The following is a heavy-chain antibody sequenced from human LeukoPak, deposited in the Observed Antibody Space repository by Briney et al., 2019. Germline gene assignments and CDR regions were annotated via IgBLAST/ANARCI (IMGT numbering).Heavy chain of an antibody. J-gene: IGHJ4*02. CDR3: AREGLGELTLDY. V-gene: IGHV1-18*04. CDR1: GYTFTGYY. D-gene: IGHD3-16*01. Sequence: ASVKVSCKASGYTFTGYYMHWVRQAPGQGLEWMGWISAYNGNTNYAQKLQGRVTMTTDTSTNTAYMELRSLRSDDTAVYYCAREGLGELTLDYWGQGTLVTVSS. CDR2: ISAYNGNT.